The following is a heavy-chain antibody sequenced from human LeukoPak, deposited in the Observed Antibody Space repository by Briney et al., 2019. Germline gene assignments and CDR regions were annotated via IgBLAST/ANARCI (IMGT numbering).Heavy chain of an antibody. CDR3: AGGGGLDV. V-gene: IGHV3-7*03. CDR1: GFTFTSYW. D-gene: IGHD3-16*01. J-gene: IGHJ6*02. Sequence: GGSLRLSCAASGFTFTSYWMNWARQAPGKGLEWVASINHNGNVNYYVDSVKGRFTISRDNAKNSLYLQMSNLRAEDTAVYFCAGGGGLDVWGQGATVTVSS. CDR2: INHNGNVN.